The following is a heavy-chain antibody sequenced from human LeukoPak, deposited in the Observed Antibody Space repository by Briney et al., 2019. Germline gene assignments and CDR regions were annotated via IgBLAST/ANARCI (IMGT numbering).Heavy chain of an antibody. CDR3: ARGGSLYYGSGTYGY. Sequence: SETLSLTCTVSGGSITSYSWSWFRQPPGRGLEWIGYIFYSGTTNYNPSLRSRVSMSIDASKNQFSLRLSSVTAADTAVYHCARGGSLYYGSGTYGYWGQGTLVTVSS. J-gene: IGHJ4*02. D-gene: IGHD3-10*01. V-gene: IGHV4-59*01. CDR1: GGSITSYS. CDR2: IFYSGTT.